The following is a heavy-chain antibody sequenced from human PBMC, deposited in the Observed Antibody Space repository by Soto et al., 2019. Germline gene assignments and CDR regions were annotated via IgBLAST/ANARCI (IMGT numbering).Heavy chain of an antibody. CDR3: ARDALGSIVVVPAATYGMDV. CDR2: IWYDGSNK. V-gene: IGHV3-33*01. Sequence: GGSLRLSCAASGFTFSSYGMHWVRQAPGKGLEWVAVIWYDGSNKYYADSVKGRFTISRDNSKNTLYLQMNSLRAEDTAVYYCARDALGSIVVVPAATYGMDVWGQGTTVTVSS. D-gene: IGHD2-2*01. CDR1: GFTFSSYG. J-gene: IGHJ6*02.